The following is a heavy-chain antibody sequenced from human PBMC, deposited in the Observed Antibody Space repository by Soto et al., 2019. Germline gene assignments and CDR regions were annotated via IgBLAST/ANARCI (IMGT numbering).Heavy chain of an antibody. D-gene: IGHD3-3*01. V-gene: IGHV3-15*07. CDR3: TTVNLRSGDYLPVFDY. CDR1: SVSNAW. Sequence: SVSNAWMNWVRQAPGKGLEWVGRIKSKTDGGTTDYAAPVKGRFTISRDDSKNTLYLQMNSLKTEDTAVYYCTTVNLRSGDYLPVFDYWGQGTLVTVSS. J-gene: IGHJ4*02. CDR2: IKSKTDGGTT.